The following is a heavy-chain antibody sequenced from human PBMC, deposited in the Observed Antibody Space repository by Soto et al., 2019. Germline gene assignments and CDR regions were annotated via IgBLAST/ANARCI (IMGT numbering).Heavy chain of an antibody. CDR2: ISAYNGNT. J-gene: IGHJ4*02. D-gene: IGHD1-26*01. V-gene: IGHV1-18*04. CDR1: GYTFTSYG. Sequence: ASVKVSFKASGYTFTSYGISWVRQAPGQGLEWMGWISAYNGNTNYAQKLQGRVTMTTDTSTSTAYMELRSLRSDDTAVYYCASRTISGSYYLYWGQGTLVTVSS. CDR3: ASRTISGSYYLY.